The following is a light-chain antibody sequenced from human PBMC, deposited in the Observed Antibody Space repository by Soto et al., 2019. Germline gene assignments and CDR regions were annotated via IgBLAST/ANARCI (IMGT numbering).Light chain of an antibody. CDR1: QSISSW. J-gene: IGKJ4*01. CDR2: DAS. Sequence: DIQMTQSPSTLSASVGDRVTITCRASQSISSWLAWYQQRPGRAPEVLIYDASSLESGVPSRFSGSGSGTEFTLTISSLQPDDLATYYCQQYNSYPVTFGGGTKVEIK. CDR3: QQYNSYPVT. V-gene: IGKV1-5*01.